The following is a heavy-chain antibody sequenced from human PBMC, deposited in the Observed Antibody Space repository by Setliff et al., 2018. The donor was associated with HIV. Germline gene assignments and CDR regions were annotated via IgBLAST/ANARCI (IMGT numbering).Heavy chain of an antibody. V-gene: IGHV4-38-2*01. D-gene: IGHD6-19*01. CDR3: ASFGGWYPDAFDI. J-gene: IGHJ3*02. CDR2: IYHSGST. CDR1: GYSISSGYY. Sequence: SETLSLTCAVSGYSISSGYYWGWIRQPPGKGLEWIGSIYHSGSTYYSPSLKSRVTISVDTSKNQFSLKLSSVTAADTAVYYCASFGGWYPDAFDIWGQGTMVTVS.